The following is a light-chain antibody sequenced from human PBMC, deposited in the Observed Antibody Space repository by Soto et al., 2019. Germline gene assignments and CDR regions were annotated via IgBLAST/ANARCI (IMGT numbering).Light chain of an antibody. V-gene: IGKV3-20*01. Sequence: IVFTHSPCTLSLSPGESATLSCRASQIFSSSYLAWYQQKPGQAPRLLIYGASSRATGIADRFSGSGSGTDFTLTISRLEPEDFAVYYCQQYGSSGVTFGPGTKVDIK. J-gene: IGKJ3*01. CDR2: GAS. CDR3: QQYGSSGVT. CDR1: QIFSSSY.